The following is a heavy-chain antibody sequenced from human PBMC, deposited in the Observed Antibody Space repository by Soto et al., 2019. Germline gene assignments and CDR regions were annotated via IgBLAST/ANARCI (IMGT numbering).Heavy chain of an antibody. D-gene: IGHD4-17*01. CDR1: GFTFSSYA. CDR2: ISYDGSNK. CDR3: ARVPPVPTGFDY. Sequence: PGGSLRLSCAASGFTFSSYAMHWVRQAPGKGLEWVAVISYDGSNKYYADSVKGRFTISRDNSKNTLYLQMNSLRAEDTAVYYCARVPPVPTGFDYWGQGTLVTVSS. V-gene: IGHV3-30-3*01. J-gene: IGHJ4*02.